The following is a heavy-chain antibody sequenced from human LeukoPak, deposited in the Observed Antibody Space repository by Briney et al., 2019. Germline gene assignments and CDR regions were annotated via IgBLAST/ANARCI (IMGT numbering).Heavy chain of an antibody. V-gene: IGHV3-74*01. J-gene: IGHJ4*02. CDR2: IKSDGSRT. CDR3: ARELPFDY. D-gene: IGHD2-15*01. Sequence: GGSLRLSCAASGFTFSNYWMHWVRQAPGRGLVWVSRIKSDGSRTDYADSVKGRFTISRDNAKNTLYLQMNSLRAEDTAVYYCARELPFDYWGQGALVTVSS. CDR1: GFTFSNYW.